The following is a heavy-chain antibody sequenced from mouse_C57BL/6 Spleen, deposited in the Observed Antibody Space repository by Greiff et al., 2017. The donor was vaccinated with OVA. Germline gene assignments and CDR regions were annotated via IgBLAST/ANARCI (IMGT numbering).Heavy chain of an antibody. V-gene: IGHV1-59*01. J-gene: IGHJ4*01. CDR1: GYTFTSYW. CDR2: IDPSDSYT. D-gene: IGHD1-1*01. Sequence: QVHVKQPGAELVRPGTSVKLSCKASGYTFTSYWMHWVKQRPGQGLEWIGVIDPSDSYTNYNQKFKGKATLTVDTSSSTAYMQLSSLTSEDSAVYYCARCIYYYGSSYDYYAMDYWGQGASVTVSS. CDR3: ARCIYYYGSSYDYYAMDY.